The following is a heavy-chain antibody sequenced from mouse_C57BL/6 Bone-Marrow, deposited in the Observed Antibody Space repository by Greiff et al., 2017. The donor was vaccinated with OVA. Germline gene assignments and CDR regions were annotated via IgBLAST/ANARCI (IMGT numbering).Heavy chain of an antibody. CDR2: IDPSDSYT. CDR3: AREGYPHFDY. D-gene: IGHD2-2*01. CDR1: GYTFTSYW. Sequence: QVQLQQPGAELVRPGTSVKLSCKASGYTFTSYWMHWVKQRPGQGLEWIGVIDPSDSYTNYNQKFKGKATLTVDTSSSTAYMQRSSLTSEDSAVYYCAREGYPHFDYWGQGTTLTVSS. J-gene: IGHJ2*01. V-gene: IGHV1-59*01.